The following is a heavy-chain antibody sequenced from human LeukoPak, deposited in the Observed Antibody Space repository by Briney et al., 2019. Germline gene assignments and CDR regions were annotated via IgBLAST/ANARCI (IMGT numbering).Heavy chain of an antibody. CDR3: ASDVGSYSRPLNWFDP. Sequence: GGSLRLSCAASGFTFSSYGMHWVRQAPGKGLEWVAVIWYDGSNKYYADSVKGRFTISRDNSKNTLYLQMNSLRAEDTAVYYCASDVGSYSRPLNWFDPWGQGTLVTVSS. V-gene: IGHV3-33*01. CDR2: IWYDGSNK. D-gene: IGHD6-13*01. CDR1: GFTFSSYG. J-gene: IGHJ5*02.